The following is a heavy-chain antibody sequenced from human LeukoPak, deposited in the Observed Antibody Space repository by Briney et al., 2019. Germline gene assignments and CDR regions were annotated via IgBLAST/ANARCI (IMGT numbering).Heavy chain of an antibody. CDR1: GGSFSGYY. CDR3: ARLSSRRDY. D-gene: IGHD6-6*01. Sequence: SETLSLTCAVYGGSFSGYYWSWIRQPPGKGLEWIGEINHSGSTNYNPSLKSRVTISVDTSKNQFSLKLSSVTAADAAVYYCARLSSRRDYWGQGTLVTVSS. V-gene: IGHV4-34*01. J-gene: IGHJ4*02. CDR2: INHSGST.